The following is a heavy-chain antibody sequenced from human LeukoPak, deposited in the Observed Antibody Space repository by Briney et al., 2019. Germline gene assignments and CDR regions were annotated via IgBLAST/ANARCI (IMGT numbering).Heavy chain of an antibody. CDR1: GFTFIDYD. D-gene: IGHD6-19*01. J-gene: IGHJ4*02. V-gene: IGHV3-13*01. Sequence: LSGGSLRLSCAASGFTFIDYDMHWVRQVIGKGLEWVSAIGIRGDTHYSGSVKGRFSISRENAESSLYLQMNSLRAEDTAVYYCARGGIQVSGIDEFDYWGQGTLVTVSS. CDR3: ARGGIQVSGIDEFDY. CDR2: IGIRGDT.